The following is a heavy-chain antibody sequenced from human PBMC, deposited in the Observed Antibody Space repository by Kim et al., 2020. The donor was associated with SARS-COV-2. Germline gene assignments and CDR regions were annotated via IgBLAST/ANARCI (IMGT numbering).Heavy chain of an antibody. CDR1: GFTFGDYA. CDR3: AKDRLVRGIIVRDAFHM. J-gene: IGHJ3*02. V-gene: IGHV3-9*01. D-gene: IGHD3-10*01. Sequence: GGSLRLSCAASGFTFGDYAMHWVRQVPGKGLEWVSSINWVSHQLDYADSVKGRFTISRDNAKNSLYLQMNSLRLEDTALYYCAKDRLVRGIIVRDAFHMWGQGTLVTVSS. CDR2: INWVSHQL.